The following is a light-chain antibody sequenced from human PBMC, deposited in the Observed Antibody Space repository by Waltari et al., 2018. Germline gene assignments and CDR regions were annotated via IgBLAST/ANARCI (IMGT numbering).Light chain of an antibody. J-gene: IGLJ2*01. Sequence: QSVLTQPPSVSAAPGQKVTISCSGSSSNIGTNYVSWYQQLPRPAPKLLIYDNNKRPSGVPDRFSGSKSGTSATLGITGLQTGDEADYYCGTWDSNLSAGVFCGGTKLTVL. CDR3: GTWDSNLSAGV. CDR2: DNN. CDR1: SSNIGTNY. V-gene: IGLV1-51*01.